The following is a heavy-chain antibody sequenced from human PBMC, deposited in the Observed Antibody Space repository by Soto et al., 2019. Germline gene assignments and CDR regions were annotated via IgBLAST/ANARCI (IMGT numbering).Heavy chain of an antibody. CDR1: GFTFISYE. J-gene: IGHJ4*02. D-gene: IGHD3-3*01. CDR3: AREGHGYYNY. V-gene: IGHV3-48*03. CDR2: ISSSGSTI. Sequence: WGSLRLSCAASGFTFISYEINFFRHAPVKGLEWVSYISSSGSTIYYADSVKGRFTISRDNAKNSLYLQMNSLRAEDTAVYYCAREGHGYYNYWGQGTLVTVSS.